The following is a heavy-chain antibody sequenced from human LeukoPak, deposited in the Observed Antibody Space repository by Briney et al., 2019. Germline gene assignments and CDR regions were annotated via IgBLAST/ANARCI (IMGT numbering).Heavy chain of an antibody. D-gene: IGHD2-2*02. Sequence: SVTVSCKASGGTFSSYAISWVRQAPGQGLEWMGGIIPIFGTANYAQKFQGRVTITADESTSTAYMELSSLRSEDTAVYCCASWNRDIVVVPAAIGGMDVWGKGTTVTVSS. CDR3: ASWNRDIVVVPAAIGGMDV. CDR2: IIPIFGTA. CDR1: GGTFSSYA. J-gene: IGHJ6*04. V-gene: IGHV1-69*01.